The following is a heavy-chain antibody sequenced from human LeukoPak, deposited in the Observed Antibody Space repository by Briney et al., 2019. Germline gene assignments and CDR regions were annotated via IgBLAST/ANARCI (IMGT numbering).Heavy chain of an antibody. V-gene: IGHV1-2*06. CDR2: INPNSGGT. CDR3: ARVGLRYFDWPLKEYYFDY. D-gene: IGHD3-9*01. Sequence: ASVKVSCKASGYTFTDYYMHWVRQGPGQGLEWMGRINPNSGGTNYAQKFQGRVTMTRDTSISTAYMDLSRLRSDDTAVYYCARVGLRYFDWPLKEYYFDYWGQGTLVTVSS. CDR1: GYTFTDYY. J-gene: IGHJ4*02.